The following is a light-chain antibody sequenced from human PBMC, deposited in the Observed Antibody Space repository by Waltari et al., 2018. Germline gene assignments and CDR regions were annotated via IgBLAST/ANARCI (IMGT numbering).Light chain of an antibody. CDR3: QQSYSPLST. CDR2: DTS. Sequence: DIQMTQSPSSLSASVGDSVTITCRASQSISTYLNWYQQKPGKAPKLLISDTSSLQSGVPSRFSGRGSGTDFTLTISSLQAEDLATYYCQQSYSPLSTFGQGTKVEIK. J-gene: IGKJ1*01. CDR1: QSISTY. V-gene: IGKV1-39*01.